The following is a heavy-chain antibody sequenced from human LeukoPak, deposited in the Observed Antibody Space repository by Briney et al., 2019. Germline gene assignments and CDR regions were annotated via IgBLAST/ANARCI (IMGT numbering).Heavy chain of an antibody. V-gene: IGHV3-48*03. J-gene: IGHJ4*02. D-gene: IGHD3-3*01. CDR1: GFTFSSYE. Sequence: GGSLRPSCAASGFTFSSYEMNWVRQAPGKGLEWVSYISSSGSTIYYADSVKGRFTISRDNAKNSLYLQMNSLRAEDTAVYYCARYHDFWSGYGIFDYWGQGTLVTVSS. CDR2: ISSSGSTI. CDR3: ARYHDFWSGYGIFDY.